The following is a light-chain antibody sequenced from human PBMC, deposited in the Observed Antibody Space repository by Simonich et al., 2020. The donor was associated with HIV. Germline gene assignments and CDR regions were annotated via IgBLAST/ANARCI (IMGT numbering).Light chain of an antibody. CDR3: SSYTSGSTWV. CDR1: SSNIGSNT. V-gene: IGLV1-44*01. Sequence: QSVLTQPPSASGTPGQRVTISCSGSSSNIGSNTVNWYPQLPGTAPKLLIYSKNQRPSGVPDRFSGSKSGTSASLAISGLQSEDEADYYCSSYTSGSTWVFGGGTKLTVL. CDR2: SKN. J-gene: IGLJ3*02.